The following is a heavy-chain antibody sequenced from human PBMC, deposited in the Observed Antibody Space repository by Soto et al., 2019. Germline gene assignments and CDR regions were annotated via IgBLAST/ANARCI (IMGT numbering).Heavy chain of an antibody. CDR2: IYHSGST. J-gene: IGHJ6*02. CDR3: ARVERLQGGSYGMDV. D-gene: IGHD1-1*01. Sequence: ETLSLTCAVSGYSISSGYYWGWIRQPPGKGLEWIGSIYHSGSTYYNPSLKSRVTISVDTSKNQFSLKLSSVTAADTAVYYCARVERLQGGSYGMDVWGQGTTVTVSS. V-gene: IGHV4-38-2*01. CDR1: GYSISSGYY.